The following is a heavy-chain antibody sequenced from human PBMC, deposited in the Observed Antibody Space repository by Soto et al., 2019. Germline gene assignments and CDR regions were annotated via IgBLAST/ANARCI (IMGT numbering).Heavy chain of an antibody. CDR3: ARVPPPYSFSYDD. J-gene: IGHJ4*02. CDR1: GVSIGSGDYY. V-gene: IGHV4-30-4*01. Sequence: QVQLQESGPGLVKPSQTLSLTCNVSGVSIGSGDYYWSWIRQPPGKGLEWIGYIYISGTTYYNPSLKSRLTISLDTSRNVFSLKLRSMTAADTAVYYCARVPPPYSFSYDDWGQGTLVTVSS. CDR2: IYISGTT. D-gene: IGHD5-12*01.